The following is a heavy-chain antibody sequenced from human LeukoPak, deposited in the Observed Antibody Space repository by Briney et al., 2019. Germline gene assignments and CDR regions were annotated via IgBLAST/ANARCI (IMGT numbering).Heavy chain of an antibody. CDR1: GGSISSGSYY. Sequence: PSQTLSLTCTVSGGSISSGSYYWSWIRQPAGKGLEWIGRIYTSESTNCNPSLKSRVTISVDTSKNQFSLKLSSVTAADTAVYYCARVQWRARNWFDPWGQGTLVTVSS. D-gene: IGHD6-19*01. CDR2: IYTSEST. CDR3: ARVQWRARNWFDP. V-gene: IGHV4-61*02. J-gene: IGHJ5*02.